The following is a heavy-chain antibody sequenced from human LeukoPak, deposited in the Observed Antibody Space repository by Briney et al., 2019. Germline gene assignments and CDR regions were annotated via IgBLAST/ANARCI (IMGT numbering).Heavy chain of an antibody. Sequence: GGSLRLSCAASGFTFSSYWMSWVRQAPGKGLEWVANIKQDGSEKYYVDSVKGRFTISRDNAKNSLYLQMNSLRAEDTAVYYCARDQVAGTPYYYYMDVWGKGTTVTVSS. CDR3: ARDQVAGTPYYYYMDV. V-gene: IGHV3-7*01. CDR1: GFTFSSYW. CDR2: IKQDGSEK. D-gene: IGHD6-19*01. J-gene: IGHJ6*03.